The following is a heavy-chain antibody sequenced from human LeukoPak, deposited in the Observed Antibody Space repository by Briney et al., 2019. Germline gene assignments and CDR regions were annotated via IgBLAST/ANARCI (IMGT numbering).Heavy chain of an antibody. J-gene: IGHJ5*02. V-gene: IGHV4-59*01. CDR2: VYYTEYT. CDR1: GGPMSSYY. D-gene: IGHD4/OR15-4a*01. Sequence: SETLSLTCTVSGGPMSSYYWSWIRQPPGKGLEWIGYVYYTEYTNYNPSLRSRVTISVDTSKNQFSLRLSSVTAADTAVYYCARGSAMVEGYNWFDPWGQGTWSPSPQ. CDR3: ARGSAMVEGYNWFDP.